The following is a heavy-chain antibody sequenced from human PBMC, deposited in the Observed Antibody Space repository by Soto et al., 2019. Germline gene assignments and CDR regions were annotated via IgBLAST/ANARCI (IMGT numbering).Heavy chain of an antibody. Sequence: ASVKVSCKASGYTFTSYGISWVRQAPGQGLEWMGWISAYNGNTNYAQKLQGRVTMTTDTSTSTAYMELRSLRSDDTAVYYCATVYCSSTGCYGDYYYYGMDVWGQGTTVTVSS. D-gene: IGHD2-2*01. CDR1: GYTFTSYG. CDR2: ISAYNGNT. J-gene: IGHJ6*02. CDR3: ATVYCSSTGCYGDYYYYGMDV. V-gene: IGHV1-18*04.